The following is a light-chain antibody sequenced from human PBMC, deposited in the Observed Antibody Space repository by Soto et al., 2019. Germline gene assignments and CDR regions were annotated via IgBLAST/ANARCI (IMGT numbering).Light chain of an antibody. J-gene: IGLJ1*01. CDR1: SSDVGSYNL. Sequence: QSALTQPASVSGSPGQSITISCTGTSSDVGSYNLVSWYQQHPGKAPKLMISEVSKRPSGVPDRFSGSKSGNTASLTVSGLQAEDEADYYCTSHAGSNNYVFGTGTKVTVL. V-gene: IGLV2-8*01. CDR3: TSHAGSNNYV. CDR2: EVS.